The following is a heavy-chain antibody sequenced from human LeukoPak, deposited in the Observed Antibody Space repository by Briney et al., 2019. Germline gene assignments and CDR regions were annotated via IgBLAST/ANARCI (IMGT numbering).Heavy chain of an antibody. CDR3: AKPPGYSSGWYAFDY. Sequence: GGSLRLSCAASGFTFSSYAMSWVRQAPGKGLEWVSAISGSGGSTYYADSVKGRFPISRDNSKNTLHLQMNSLRAEDTAVYYCAKPPGYSSGWYAFDYWGQGTLVTVSS. J-gene: IGHJ4*02. CDR1: GFTFSSYA. D-gene: IGHD6-19*01. CDR2: ISGSGGST. V-gene: IGHV3-23*01.